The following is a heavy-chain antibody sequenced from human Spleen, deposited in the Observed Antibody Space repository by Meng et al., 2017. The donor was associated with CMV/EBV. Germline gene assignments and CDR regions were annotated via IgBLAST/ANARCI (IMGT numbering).Heavy chain of an antibody. Sequence: GESLKISCAASGFSFGSYAMSWVRQAPGKGLEWVSVIYGGGYSTYYADSVKGRFSVSRDNSKNTLYLQMTSLRVEETAVYYYAKGVSRTTVTTFDSWGQGTLVTVSS. J-gene: IGHJ4*02. CDR1: GFSFGSYA. V-gene: IGHV3-23*03. CDR3: AKGVSRTTVTTFDS. CDR2: IYGGGYST. D-gene: IGHD4-17*01.